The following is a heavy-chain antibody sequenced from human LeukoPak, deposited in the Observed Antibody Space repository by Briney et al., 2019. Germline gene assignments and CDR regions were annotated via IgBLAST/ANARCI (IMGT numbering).Heavy chain of an antibody. CDR2: ISGSDGST. CDR3: ASGTRGYSYGSWAFDI. J-gene: IGHJ3*02. D-gene: IGHD5-18*01. CDR1: GFTFSSYA. V-gene: IGHV3-23*01. Sequence: PGGSLRLSCTASGFTFSSYAMSWVRQAPGKGLEWVSTISGSDGSTYYADSVMGRFTFSRDNSKNTLYLQMGSLGTEDMAVYYCASGTRGYSYGSWAFDIWGQGTMVTVYS.